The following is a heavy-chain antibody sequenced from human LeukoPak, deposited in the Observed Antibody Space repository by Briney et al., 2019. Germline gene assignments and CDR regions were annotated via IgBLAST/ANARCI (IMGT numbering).Heavy chain of an antibody. V-gene: IGHV1-58*02. CDR2: IVVGSGNT. CDR3: AADLGPHGDHDI. D-gene: IGHD7-27*01. Sequence: VKVSCKASGFTFPRSVMQWVRQARGQRLEWIGWIVVGSGNTNYAQKFQERVTITRDMSTSTAYMEPSSLRSEDTAVYYCAADLGPHGDHDIWGQGTMVTVPS. CDR1: GFTFPRSV. J-gene: IGHJ3*02.